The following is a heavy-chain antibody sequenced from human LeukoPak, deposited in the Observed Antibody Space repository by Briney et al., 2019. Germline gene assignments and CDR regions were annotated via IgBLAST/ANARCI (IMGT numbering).Heavy chain of an antibody. CDR3: ARDRYDFWSGPHNWFDP. V-gene: IGHV3-48*01. Sequence: GGSLRLSCAASGFAFSSYSMNWVRQAPGKGLEWVSYISSSSSSIYYADSVKGRFTISRDNAKNSLYLHMNSLRAEDTAVYFCARDRYDFWSGPHNWFDPWGQGTLVTVSS. D-gene: IGHD3-3*01. J-gene: IGHJ5*02. CDR1: GFAFSSYS. CDR2: ISSSSSSI.